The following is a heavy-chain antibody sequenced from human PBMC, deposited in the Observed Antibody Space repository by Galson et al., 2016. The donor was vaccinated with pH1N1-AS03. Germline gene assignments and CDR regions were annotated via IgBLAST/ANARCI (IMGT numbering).Heavy chain of an antibody. Sequence: SLRLSCAASGFVFGASPMHWVRQAPGKGLEWVSFIGTSSTYIYYADSVKGRFTISRDNMKKSLYLQLNSLRAEDTGIYYCARDRGRKYGGLDLWGQGTLVTVAS. J-gene: IGHJ5*02. CDR1: GFVFGASP. CDR3: ARDRGRKYGGLDL. CDR2: IGTSSTYI. D-gene: IGHD1-14*01. V-gene: IGHV3-21*01.